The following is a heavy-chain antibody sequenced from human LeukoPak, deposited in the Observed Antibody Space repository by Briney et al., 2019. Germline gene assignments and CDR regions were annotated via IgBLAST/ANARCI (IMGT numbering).Heavy chain of an antibody. J-gene: IGHJ3*02. CDR2: IYISGST. D-gene: IGHD2-15*01. V-gene: IGHV4-61*02. CDR1: GGPISSGRYY. Sequence: SETLSPTCTVSGGPISSGRYYWSWIRQPAGKGLEWIGRIYISGSTNYNPSLKSRVTISVDTSKAQFSLNLSSVTAADTAVYYCARETTEPGGYWSAQRDGFDIWGQGTRVTVSS. CDR3: ARETTEPGGYWSAQRDGFDI.